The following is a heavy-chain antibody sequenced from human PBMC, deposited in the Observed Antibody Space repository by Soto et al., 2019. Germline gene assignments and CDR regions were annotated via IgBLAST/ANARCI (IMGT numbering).Heavy chain of an antibody. D-gene: IGHD6-13*01. Sequence: VQLQESGPGLVKPSETLSLTCTVSGGSISSYYWSWIRQPPGKGLEWIGYIVYSGSTNYNPSLKSRVTISVDTSKNQFSLKLSSVTAADTAVYYCARRYSSSSDYWGQGTLVTVSS. J-gene: IGHJ4*02. CDR3: ARRYSSSSDY. V-gene: IGHV4-59*08. CDR2: IVYSGST. CDR1: GGSISSYY.